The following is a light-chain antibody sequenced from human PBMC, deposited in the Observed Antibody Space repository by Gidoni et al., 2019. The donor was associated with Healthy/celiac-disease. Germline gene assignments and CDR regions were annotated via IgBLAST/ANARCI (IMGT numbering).Light chain of an antibody. CDR3: SSYTSSSVV. Sequence: QSALTQPASVSGSPGQSITISCTGTSSDVGGYNYVSWYPQHPGKAPTLMIYDVSNRPSGVSNRFSGSKSGNTASLTISGLQAEDEADYYCSSYTSSSVVFGGGTKLTVL. CDR1: SSDVGGYNY. CDR2: DVS. J-gene: IGLJ2*01. V-gene: IGLV2-14*01.